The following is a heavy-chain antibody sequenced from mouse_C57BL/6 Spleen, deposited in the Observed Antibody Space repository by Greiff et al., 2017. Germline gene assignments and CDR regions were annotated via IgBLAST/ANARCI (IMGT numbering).Heavy chain of an antibody. CDR1: GYTFTSYW. V-gene: IGHV1-74*01. J-gene: IGHJ3*01. Sequence: QVQLKQPGAELVKPGASVKVSCKASGYTFTSYWMHWVKQRPGQGLEWIGRIHPSDSDTNYNQKFKGKATLTVDKSSSTAYMQLSSLTSEDSAVYYCAIFGYDYDGWFAYWGQGTLVTVSA. D-gene: IGHD2-4*01. CDR3: AIFGYDYDGWFAY. CDR2: IHPSDSDT.